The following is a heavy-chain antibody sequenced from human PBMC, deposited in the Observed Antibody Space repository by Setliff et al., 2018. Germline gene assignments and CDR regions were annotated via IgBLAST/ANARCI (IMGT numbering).Heavy chain of an antibody. CDR3: ASGGSGWYEREYYFDY. Sequence: GESLKISCEGSGYSFTNYWIAWVRQMPGKGLEWMGIIYPGDSDIRYSPSFQGQVTFSVDKSINTAYLQWSSLKASDTAMYYCASGGSGWYEREYYFDYWGQGTLVTVSS. CDR2: IYPGDSDI. D-gene: IGHD6-19*01. CDR1: GYSFTNYW. J-gene: IGHJ4*02. V-gene: IGHV5-51*01.